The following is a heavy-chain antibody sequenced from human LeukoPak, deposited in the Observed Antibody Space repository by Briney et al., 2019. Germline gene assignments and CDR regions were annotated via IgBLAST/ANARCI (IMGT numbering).Heavy chain of an antibody. CDR1: GFTFSSYA. CDR3: AREGYVAAASRKVYYYYYMDV. J-gene: IGHJ6*03. Sequence: GGSLRLSCAASGFTFSSYAMHWVRQAPGKGLEWVAVISYDGSNKYYADSVKGRFTISRDNSKNTLYLQMNSLSAEDTAVYYCAREGYVAAASRKVYYYYYMDVWGKRTTVTVSS. CDR2: ISYDGSNK. D-gene: IGHD6-13*01. V-gene: IGHV3-30*01.